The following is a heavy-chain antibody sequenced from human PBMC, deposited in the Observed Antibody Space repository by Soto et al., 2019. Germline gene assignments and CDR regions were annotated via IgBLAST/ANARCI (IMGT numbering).Heavy chain of an antibody. CDR3: ARTEDSSGYYFGY. Sequence: GGSLRLSCAASGFTFSSYAMHWVRQAPGKGLEWVAVISYDGSNKYYADSVKGRFTISRDNSKNTLYLQMNSLRAEDTAVYYCARTEDSSGYYFGYWGQGTLVTVSS. J-gene: IGHJ4*02. V-gene: IGHV3-30-3*01. D-gene: IGHD3-22*01. CDR1: GFTFSSYA. CDR2: ISYDGSNK.